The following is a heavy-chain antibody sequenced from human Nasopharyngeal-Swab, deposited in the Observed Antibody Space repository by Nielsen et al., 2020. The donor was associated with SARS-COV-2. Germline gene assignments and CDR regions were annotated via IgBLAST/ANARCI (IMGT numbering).Heavy chain of an antibody. Sequence: SETLSLTCAVSGGSFSGYYWSWIRQPPGKGLEWIGYIYYSGSTNYNPSLKSRVTISVDTSKNQFSLKLSSVTAADTAVYYCARGYNWTRGFVSRGFDYWGQGTLVTVSS. CDR1: GGSFSGYY. CDR2: IYYSGST. D-gene: IGHD1-20*01. CDR3: ARGYNWTRGFVSRGFDY. V-gene: IGHV4-59*12. J-gene: IGHJ4*02.